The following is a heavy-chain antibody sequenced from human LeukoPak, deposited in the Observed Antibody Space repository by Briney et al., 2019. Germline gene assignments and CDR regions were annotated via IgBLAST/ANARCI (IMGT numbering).Heavy chain of an antibody. CDR1: GGSFSGYY. CDR2: INHSGST. D-gene: IGHD5-12*01. V-gene: IGHV4-34*01. Sequence: SETLSLTCAVYGGSFSGYYWSWIRQPPGKGLEWIGEINHSGSTNYNPSLKSRVTISVDTSKNQFSLKLSSVTAADTAVYYCARESGYAELGGVLIDYWGQGTLVTVSS. J-gene: IGHJ4*02. CDR3: ARESGYAELGGVLIDY.